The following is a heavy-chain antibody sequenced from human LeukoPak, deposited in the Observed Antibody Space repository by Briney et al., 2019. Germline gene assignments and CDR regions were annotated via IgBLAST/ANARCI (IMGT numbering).Heavy chain of an antibody. D-gene: IGHD3-10*01. CDR3: ARHAGEKQLRPQFAP. CDR1: GFTFSDHY. V-gene: IGHV3-72*01. Sequence: GGSLRLSFEASGFTFSDHYMDWVRQAPGKGLEWVGRIRKKTSTYTTEYVASVKGRFTISRDDSKNSLYLQMNSLKTEDTAVYYCARHAGEKQLRPQFAPWGQGTLVTVSS. CDR2: IRKKTSTYTT. J-gene: IGHJ5*02.